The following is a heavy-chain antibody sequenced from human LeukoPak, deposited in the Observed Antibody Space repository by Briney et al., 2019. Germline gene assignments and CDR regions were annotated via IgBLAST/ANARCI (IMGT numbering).Heavy chain of an antibody. CDR3: ARLQRVRDAFDI. CDR1: GGTFSSYA. V-gene: IGHV1-69*04. Sequence: SVKVSCKASGGTFSSYAISWVRQAPGQGLEWMGRIIPILGIANYAQKFQGRVTITADKSTSTAYMELSSLRSEDTAVYYCARLQRVRDAFDIWGQGTMVTVSS. J-gene: IGHJ3*02. D-gene: IGHD4-11*01. CDR2: IIPILGIA.